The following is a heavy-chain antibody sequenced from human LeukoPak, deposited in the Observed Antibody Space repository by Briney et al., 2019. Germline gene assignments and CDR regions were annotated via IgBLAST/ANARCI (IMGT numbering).Heavy chain of an antibody. CDR1: GYGFRSYW. J-gene: IGHJ3*02. CDR3: ARSGGQWLSRDSYDI. D-gene: IGHD6-19*01. Sequence: GESLKISCKGSGYGFRSYWIGWVRQMPGKGLEYMGLIYPADSHVRYSPSFQGQATISVDQSISTAYLQWSSLRASDTAMYYCARSGGQWLSRDSYDIWGQGTMVTVSS. V-gene: IGHV5-51*01. CDR2: IYPADSHV.